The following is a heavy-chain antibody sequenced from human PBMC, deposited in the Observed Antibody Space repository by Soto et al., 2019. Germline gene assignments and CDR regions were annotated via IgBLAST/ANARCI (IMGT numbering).Heavy chain of an antibody. J-gene: IGHJ4*02. CDR2: INTHGSTT. CDR1: GFTFSSYC. D-gene: IGHD3-10*01. CDR3: VRHGYGSDY. Sequence: GGPLRLSFVASGFTFSSYCMHWVRQAPGKGLVSVSRINTHGSTTSYADSVKGRFTISSDNAKDKIYLKMNSMRAEETAVYYCVRHGYGSDYWGQGALVTVSS. V-gene: IGHV3-74*01.